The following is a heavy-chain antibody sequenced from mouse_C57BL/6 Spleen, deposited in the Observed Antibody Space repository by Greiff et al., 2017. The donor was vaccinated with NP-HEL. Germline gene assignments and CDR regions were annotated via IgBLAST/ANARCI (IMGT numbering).Heavy chain of an antibody. J-gene: IGHJ4*01. CDR1: GYTFTSYW. D-gene: IGHD1-1*01. CDR2: IYPGSGST. V-gene: IGHV1-55*01. CDR3: ARARRSYDYAMDY. Sequence: QVQLQQPGAELVKPGASVKMSCKASGYTFTSYWITWVKQRPGQGLEWIGDIYPGSGSTNYNEKFKSKATLTVDTSSSTAYMQLSSLTSEDSAVYYCARARRSYDYAMDYWGQRTSVTVSS.